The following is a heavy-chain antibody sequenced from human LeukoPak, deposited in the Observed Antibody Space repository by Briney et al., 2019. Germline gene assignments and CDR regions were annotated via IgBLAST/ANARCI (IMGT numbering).Heavy chain of an antibody. CDR3: ARLRGYSYGYADY. J-gene: IGHJ4*02. CDR1: GYTFTGYY. CDR2: INPNGGGT. D-gene: IGHD5-18*01. Sequence: ASVKVSCKASGYTFTGYYMRWVRQAPGQGLEWMGWINPNGGGTNYAQKLQRRVTMTRETSISTAYIELSRLRSDDTPVYYCARLRGYSYGYADYWGQGTLATVSS. V-gene: IGHV1-2*02.